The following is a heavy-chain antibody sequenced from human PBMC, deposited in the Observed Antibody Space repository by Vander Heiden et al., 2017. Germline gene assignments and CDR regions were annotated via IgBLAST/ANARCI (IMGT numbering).Heavy chain of an antibody. D-gene: IGHD2-2*02. J-gene: IGHJ6*02. Sequence: QVQLVQSGAEVKKPGASAKVSCRASGYTFTRYDINWVRQATGQGLEWMGRVNPISGGTDYAQQFKGRVTMTRNTSINTVYMELSSLRSEDTAVYFCAKDLHCSSPSCSTLENDYGMDIWGQGTTVTVSS. V-gene: IGHV1-8*01. CDR3: AKDLHCSSPSCSTLENDYGMDI. CDR2: VNPISGGT. CDR1: GYTFTRYD.